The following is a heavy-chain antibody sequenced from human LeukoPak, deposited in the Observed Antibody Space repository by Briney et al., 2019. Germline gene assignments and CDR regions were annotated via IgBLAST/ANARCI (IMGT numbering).Heavy chain of an antibody. D-gene: IGHD3-10*01. Sequence: ASVKVSCKASGYTFTSYYMHWVRQAPGQGLEWMGIINPSGGSTSYAQKFQGRVTMTTDTSTSTAYMELSSLRSEDTAVYYCARGLWVGELFGRRPYGTDYWGQGTLVTVSS. CDR1: GYTFTSYY. J-gene: IGHJ4*02. CDR2: INPSGGST. CDR3: ARGLWVGELFGRRPYGTDY. V-gene: IGHV1-46*01.